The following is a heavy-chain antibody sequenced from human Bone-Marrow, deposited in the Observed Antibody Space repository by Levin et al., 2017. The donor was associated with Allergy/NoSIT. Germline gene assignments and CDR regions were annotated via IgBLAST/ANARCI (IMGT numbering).Heavy chain of an antibody. CDR1: GFSFKNYA. Sequence: AGESLKISCAASGFSFKNYAMSWVRQAPGKGLEWVSAIGDTGISTFYGDPVKGRFTISRDNSKNTVFLQMHSLRAEDTAVYFCVKEETSYYYMDVWGQGTAVTVSS. CDR2: IGDTGIST. CDR3: VKEETSYYYMDV. J-gene: IGHJ6*03. V-gene: IGHV3-23*01.